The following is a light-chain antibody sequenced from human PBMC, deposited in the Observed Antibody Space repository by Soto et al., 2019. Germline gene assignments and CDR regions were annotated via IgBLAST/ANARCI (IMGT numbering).Light chain of an antibody. CDR1: SSDVGTFNL. CDR3: CAYAGNRINYV. J-gene: IGLJ1*01. CDR2: EVS. V-gene: IGLV2-23*02. Sequence: QSALTQPASVSGSPGQSITISCTGTSSDVGTFNLVSWYQQHPGKVPKLMIYEVSKRPSGVSNRFSGSKSGNTASLTISGLQTEDEADYYCCAYAGNRINYVFGIGTKLTVL.